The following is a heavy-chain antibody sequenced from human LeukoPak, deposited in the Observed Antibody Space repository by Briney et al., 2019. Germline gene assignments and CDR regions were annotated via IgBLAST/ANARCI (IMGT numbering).Heavy chain of an antibody. CDR2: IIPIFGTA. D-gene: IGHD2-2*01. Sequence: SVKVSCKASGGTFSSYAISWVRQAPGQGLECMGGIIPIFGTANCAQKFQGRATISADKSTSTAYMELSSLRSEDTAVYYCAKDRTPLLSSNYFDYWGQGTLVTVSS. CDR3: AKDRTPLLSSNYFDY. J-gene: IGHJ4*02. V-gene: IGHV1-69*06. CDR1: GGTFSSYA.